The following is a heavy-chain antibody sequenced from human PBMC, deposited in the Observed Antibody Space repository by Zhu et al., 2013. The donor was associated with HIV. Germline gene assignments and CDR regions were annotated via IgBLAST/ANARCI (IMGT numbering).Heavy chain of an antibody. Sequence: QVQLVQPGSEMKKPGASVKVSCKTSGYTFSDHYLHWVRQAPGQGLEWMGWINPQTGATNYAETFHGRVTFTRDTSVSSVYIETRPDDTATYFCARSRDKHQLLCPFDPWGQGTLVTVSS. CDR1: GYTFSDHY. CDR2: INPQTGAT. J-gene: IGHJ5*02. CDR3: ARSRDKHQLLCPFDP. D-gene: IGHD6-13*01. V-gene: IGHV1-2*02.